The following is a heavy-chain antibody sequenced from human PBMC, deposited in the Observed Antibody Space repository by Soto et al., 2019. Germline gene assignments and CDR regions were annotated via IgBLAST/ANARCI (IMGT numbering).Heavy chain of an antibody. CDR3: AHAPGIAVTTNWFDP. V-gene: IGHV2-5*02. D-gene: IGHD6-19*01. CDR1: GFSLSTSEVG. J-gene: IGHJ5*02. CDR2: IYWDDDK. Sequence: QITLKESGPTLVKPTQTLTLTCTFSGFSLSTSEVGVGWIRQPPGKALQWLALIYWDDDKRYSPSLKSRLPITKDTSKHHVVLTLTHMDPVDTATYYCAHAPGIAVTTNWFDPWGQGILVTVSS.